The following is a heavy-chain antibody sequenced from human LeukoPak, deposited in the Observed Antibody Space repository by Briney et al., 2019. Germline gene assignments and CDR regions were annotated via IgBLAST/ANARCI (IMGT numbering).Heavy chain of an antibody. CDR3: AKDIRSSGWSKYSDY. Sequence: PGGSLRLSCVASGFTFRNYWMHWVRQAPGKGLVWVARISPDGGDTNYADSAKGRFTISRDNSKNTLYLQMNSLRAEDTAVYYCAKDIRSSGWSKYSDYWGQGTLVTVSS. V-gene: IGHV3-74*01. CDR1: GFTFRNYW. CDR2: ISPDGGDT. J-gene: IGHJ4*02. D-gene: IGHD6-19*01.